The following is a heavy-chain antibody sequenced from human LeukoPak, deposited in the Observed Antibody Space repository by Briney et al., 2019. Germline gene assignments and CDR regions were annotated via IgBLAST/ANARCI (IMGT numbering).Heavy chain of an antibody. Sequence: GGSLRLSCAASGFTFDDYAMHWVRQAPGKGLEWVSGISWNSGSIGYADSVKGRFTISRDNAKNSLYLQMNSLRAEDTAVYYCARDRKWERNGGFDYWGQGTLVTVSS. CDR2: ISWNSGSI. V-gene: IGHV3-9*01. D-gene: IGHD1-26*01. CDR3: ARDRKWERNGGFDY. CDR1: GFTFDDYA. J-gene: IGHJ4*02.